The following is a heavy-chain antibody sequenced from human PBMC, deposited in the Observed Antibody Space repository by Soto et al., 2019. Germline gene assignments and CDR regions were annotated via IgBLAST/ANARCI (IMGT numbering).Heavy chain of an antibody. V-gene: IGHV1-69*13. Sequence: SVKVSCKASGYTFTSYGISWVRQAPGQGLEWMGGIIPIFGTANYAQKFQGRVTITADESTSTAYMELSSLRSEDTAVYYCARDTLTTVTTGFDIWGQGTMVTVSS. CDR1: GYTFTSYG. CDR2: IIPIFGTA. J-gene: IGHJ3*02. CDR3: ARDTLTTVTTGFDI. D-gene: IGHD4-4*01.